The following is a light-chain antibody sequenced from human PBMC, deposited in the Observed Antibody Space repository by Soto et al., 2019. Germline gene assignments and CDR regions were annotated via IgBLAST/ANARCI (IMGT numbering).Light chain of an antibody. CDR1: SSDVGGYNY. CDR2: EVS. Sequence: QSALTQPASVSGSLGQSITISCTGTSSDVGGYNYVSWYQQYPGKAPKFMIYEVSNRPSGVSNRFSGSKSGNTASLTISGLQAEDEADYYCAAWDDILNGWVFGGGTKVTVL. V-gene: IGLV2-14*01. CDR3: AAWDDILNGWV. J-gene: IGLJ3*02.